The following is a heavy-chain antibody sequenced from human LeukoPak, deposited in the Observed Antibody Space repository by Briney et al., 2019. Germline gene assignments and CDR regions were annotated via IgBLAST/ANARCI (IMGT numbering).Heavy chain of an antibody. V-gene: IGHV5-51*01. D-gene: IGHD3-10*01. CDR1: GYSFTSYW. CDR2: IYPGDSDT. J-gene: IGHJ4*02. CDR3: ARSMVRGAPYYFDY. Sequence: PGESLKISCKGSGYSFTSYWIGWVRQMPGKGLEWMGIIYPGDSDTRYSPSFQGQVTISADKSISSAYLQWGSLNASDTAIYYCARSMVRGAPYYFDYWGQGTLVTVSS.